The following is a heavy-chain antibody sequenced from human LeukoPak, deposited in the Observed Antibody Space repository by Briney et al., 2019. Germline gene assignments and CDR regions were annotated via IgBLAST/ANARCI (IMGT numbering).Heavy chain of an antibody. Sequence: PGGSLRLSCAGSGFTFSSYAMSWVRQPPGKGLEWVSGITTGGGSTYYADSVKGRFTISRDNSRDTLYLQMNGLRADATAVYYCAIYGWRGYSAGYFDFWGQGTLVTVSS. V-gene: IGHV3-23*01. D-gene: IGHD5-18*01. CDR3: AIYGWRGYSAGYFDF. J-gene: IGHJ4*02. CDR1: GFTFSSYA. CDR2: ITTGGGST.